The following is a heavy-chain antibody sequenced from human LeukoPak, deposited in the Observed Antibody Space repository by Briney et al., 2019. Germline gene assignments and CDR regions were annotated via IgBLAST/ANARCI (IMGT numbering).Heavy chain of an antibody. Sequence: ASVKVSCKASGYTFTSYYMHWVRQAPGQGLEWMGWINPNSGGTNYAQKFQGRVTMIRDTSISTAYMELSRLRSDDTAVYYCARDPYYDSKKAFDIWGQGTMVTVSS. CDR1: GYTFTSYY. J-gene: IGHJ3*02. CDR3: ARDPYYDSKKAFDI. V-gene: IGHV1-2*02. D-gene: IGHD3-22*01. CDR2: INPNSGGT.